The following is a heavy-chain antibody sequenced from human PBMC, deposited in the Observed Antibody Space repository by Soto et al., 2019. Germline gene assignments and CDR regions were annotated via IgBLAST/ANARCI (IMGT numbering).Heavy chain of an antibody. V-gene: IGHV4-34*01. J-gene: IGHJ3*02. CDR3: ARGGSSEWQVALDI. Sequence: QVQQQQWGAGLLKPSETLSLSCAVSAAYFSTYYWNWIRQSPGKGREWIGEIDHTGRNNYNPSLKSRVSMSIDMSKNQLSLRLTSVTAADTGVSYCARGGSSEWQVALDIWGQGTMVTVSS. D-gene: IGHD6-19*01. CDR1: AAYFSTYY. CDR2: IDHTGRN.